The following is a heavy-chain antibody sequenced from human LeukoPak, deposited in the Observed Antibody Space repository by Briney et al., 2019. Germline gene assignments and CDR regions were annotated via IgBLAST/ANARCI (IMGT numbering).Heavy chain of an antibody. CDR3: ARRLAYCGGDCYFWFDP. CDR2: IYPGASDT. CDR1: GYSFTSYW. Sequence: GESLKISCKGSGYSFTSYWIGWVRQMPGKGLEWMGIIYPGASDTRYSPSFQGQVTISADKSISTAYLQWSSLKASDTAMYYCARRLAYCGGDCYFWFDPWGQGTLVTVSS. V-gene: IGHV5-51*01. D-gene: IGHD2-21*02. J-gene: IGHJ5*02.